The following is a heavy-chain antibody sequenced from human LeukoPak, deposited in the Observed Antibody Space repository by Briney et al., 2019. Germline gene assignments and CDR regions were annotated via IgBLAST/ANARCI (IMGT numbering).Heavy chain of an antibody. J-gene: IGHJ6*03. CDR1: GYTFTSYY. CDR2: INPSGGST. CDR3: VRDSSSLLDYYCYYMDV. D-gene: IGHD6-6*01. V-gene: IGHV1-46*01. Sequence: GASVKVSCKASGYTFTSYYMHWVRQAPGQGLEWMGIINPSGGSTSYAQKFQGRVTMTRDTSTSTVYMELSSLRSEDTAVYYCVRDSSSLLDYYCYYMDVWGKGTTVTVSS.